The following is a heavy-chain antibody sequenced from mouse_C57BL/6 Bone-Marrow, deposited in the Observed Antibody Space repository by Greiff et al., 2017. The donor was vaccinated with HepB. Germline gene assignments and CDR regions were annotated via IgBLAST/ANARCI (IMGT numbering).Heavy chain of an antibody. J-gene: IGHJ2*01. Sequence: EVQLQESGGGLVQPQGSLKLSCAASGFTFNTYAMHWVRQAPGKGLEWVARIRSKSSNYATYYADSVTDRFTISRDDSQSMLYLQMNNLKTEDTAMYYCVREGSYYGYPDYWGQGTTLTVSS. D-gene: IGHD2-2*01. CDR1: GFTFNTYA. CDR3: VREGSYYGYPDY. V-gene: IGHV10-3*01. CDR2: IRSKSSNYAT.